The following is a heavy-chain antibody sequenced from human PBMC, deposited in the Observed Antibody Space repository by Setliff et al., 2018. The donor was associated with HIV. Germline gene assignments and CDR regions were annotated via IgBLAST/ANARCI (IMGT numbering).Heavy chain of an antibody. Sequence: GGSLRLSCAASGLTFRNYKFNWVRQAPGRGLEWVSSISIGSGGAIDYADSVQGRFTISRDNSKNSLYLQMDSLRVEDTAVYYCARDYLYYNLYNGSPVYGMDVWGQGTTVTVSS. D-gene: IGHD3-3*01. J-gene: IGHJ6*02. V-gene: IGHV3-48*03. CDR2: ISIGSGGAI. CDR3: ARDYLYYNLYNGSPVYGMDV. CDR1: GLTFRNYK.